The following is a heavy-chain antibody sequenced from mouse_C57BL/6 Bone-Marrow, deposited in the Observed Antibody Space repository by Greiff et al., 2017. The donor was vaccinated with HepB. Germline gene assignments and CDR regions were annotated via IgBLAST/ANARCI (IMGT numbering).Heavy chain of an antibody. D-gene: IGHD2-3*01. J-gene: IGHJ4*01. V-gene: IGHV2-9-1*01. CDR2: IWTGGGT. CDR3: ARNPDGYYYAMDY. Sequence: VQLQQSGPGLVAPSQSLSITCTVSGFSLTSYAISWVRQPPGKGLEWLGVIWTGGGTNYNSALKSRLSISKDNSKSQVFLKMNSLQTDDTARYYCARNPDGYYYAMDYWGQGTSVTVSS. CDR1: GFSLTSYA.